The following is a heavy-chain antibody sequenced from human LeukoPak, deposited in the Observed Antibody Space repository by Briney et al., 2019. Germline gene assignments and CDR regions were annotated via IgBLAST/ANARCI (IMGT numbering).Heavy chain of an antibody. CDR3: ARGAFYSSGWYENY. CDR2: ISGSGGST. V-gene: IGHV3-23*01. J-gene: IGHJ4*02. Sequence: PGGSLRLSCAASGFTVSSNYMSWVRQAPGKGLEWVSAISGSGGSTYYADSVKGRFTISRDNSKNTLYLQMNSLRAEDTAVYYCARGAFYSSGWYENYWGQGALVTVSS. CDR1: GFTVSSNY. D-gene: IGHD6-19*01.